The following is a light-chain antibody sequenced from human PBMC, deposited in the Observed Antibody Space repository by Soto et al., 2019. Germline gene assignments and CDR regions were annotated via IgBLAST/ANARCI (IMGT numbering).Light chain of an antibody. J-gene: IGKJ4*01. CDR1: QDINSY. V-gene: IGKV1D-16*01. CDR3: QQYNIYPLT. Sequence: DVQMTQSPSSLSASVRDRVTITCRASQDINSYLAWYQQKPGNAPKSLIYAASSLQTGVPSRFSGSESGTDFTLTINNLQPEDSATYYCQQYNIYPLTFGGGTKVEIK. CDR2: AAS.